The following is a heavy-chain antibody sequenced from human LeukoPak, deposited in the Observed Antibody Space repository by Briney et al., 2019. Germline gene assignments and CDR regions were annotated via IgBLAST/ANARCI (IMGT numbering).Heavy chain of an antibody. J-gene: IGHJ4*02. CDR2: IYWDDDK. CDR1: GFSLSTRGVG. V-gene: IGHV2-5*02. D-gene: IGHD4-17*01. Sequence: ESGPTLVKPTQTLTLTCTFSGFSLSTRGVGVGWIRQPPGKALEWLALIYWDDDKRYSPSLNSRLTITKDTSKNQVVLTMTNMDPVDTATYYCARATTRLYYFGYWGQGTLVTVSS. CDR3: ARATTRLYYFGY.